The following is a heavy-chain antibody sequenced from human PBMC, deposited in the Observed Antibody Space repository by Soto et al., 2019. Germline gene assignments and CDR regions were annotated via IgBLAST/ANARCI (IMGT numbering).Heavy chain of an antibody. V-gene: IGHV4-61*01. Sequence: KPSETLSLTCTVSGGSVSSGSYYWSWIRQPPGKGLEWIGYIYYSGSTNYNPSLKSRVTISVDTSKSQFSLKLSSVTAADTAVYYCARVAPSGEYSSSYYFDYWGQGTLVTVSS. D-gene: IGHD1-26*01. CDR2: IYYSGST. CDR3: ARVAPSGEYSSSYYFDY. J-gene: IGHJ4*02. CDR1: GGSVSSGSYY.